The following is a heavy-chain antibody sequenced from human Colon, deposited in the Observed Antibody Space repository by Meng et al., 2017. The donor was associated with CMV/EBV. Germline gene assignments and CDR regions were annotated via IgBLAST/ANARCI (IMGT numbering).Heavy chain of an antibody. V-gene: IGHV2-5*02. CDR3: VQRHSRSTGEIH. D-gene: IGHD6-6*01. CDR2: IHGDDTN. CDR1: EVSRSTITGS. Sequence: TLNELRPSRVKPTQTLTLTCSFSEVSRSTITGSVGWIRQPPGKSLEWLALIHGDDTNEYNPSLSNRLTVTRDTSKNHVFLTLLNVDPVDTGTYYCVQRHSRSTGEIHWCQGTLVTVSS. J-gene: IGHJ4*02.